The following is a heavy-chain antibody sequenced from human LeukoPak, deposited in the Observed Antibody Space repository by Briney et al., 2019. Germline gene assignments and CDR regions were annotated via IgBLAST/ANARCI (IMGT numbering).Heavy chain of an antibody. CDR1: GFTFSSYE. Sequence: GGSLRLSCAASGFTFSSYEMNWVRQAPGKGLEWISYISNSGSSKYYADSVKGRFTISRDNAKTSLYLQMNSLRAEDTAVYFCARVSSYYYGTDYWGQGTLVTVSS. V-gene: IGHV3-48*03. J-gene: IGHJ4*02. CDR3: ARVSSYYYGTDY. CDR2: ISNSGSSK. D-gene: IGHD3-22*01.